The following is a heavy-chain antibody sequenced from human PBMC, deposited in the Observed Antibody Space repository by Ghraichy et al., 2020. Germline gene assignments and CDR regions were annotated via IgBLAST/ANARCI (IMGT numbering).Heavy chain of an antibody. D-gene: IGHD3-16*01. J-gene: IGHJ6*02. CDR3: AIGGGALDV. CDR2: IKHDGSDK. CDR1: GFTFNSYW. Sequence: GESLNISCAASGFTFNSYWMTWVRQAPRKGLEWVANIKHDGSDKYYVDSVKGRFTISRDNAKNSLYLQMNSLRAEDTAVYYCAIGGGALDVWGQGTTVTVSS. V-gene: IGHV3-7*03.